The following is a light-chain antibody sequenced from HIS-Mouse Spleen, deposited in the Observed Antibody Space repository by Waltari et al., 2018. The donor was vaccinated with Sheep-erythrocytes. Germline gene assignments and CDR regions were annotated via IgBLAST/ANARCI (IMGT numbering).Light chain of an antibody. CDR1: QSVSSY. V-gene: IGKV3-11*01. Sequence: EIVLTQSPATLSSSPGERATLSCRASQSVSSYLAWYQQKPGQAPRLLIYDASNRATGIPARFSGSGSGTDFTLTISSLEPEDFAVYYCQQRSNWLTFGGGTKVEI. CDR2: DAS. CDR3: QQRSNWLT. J-gene: IGKJ4*01.